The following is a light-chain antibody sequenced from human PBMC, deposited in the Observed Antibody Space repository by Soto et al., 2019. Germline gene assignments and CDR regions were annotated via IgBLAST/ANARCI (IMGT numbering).Light chain of an antibody. V-gene: IGLV1-40*01. CDR1: SSNIGAGYE. J-gene: IGLJ1*01. CDR3: QSYDRRLTAYV. CDR2: ANK. Sequence: QAVVTQPPSVSGAPGQTVTISCTGSSSNIGAGYEVHWYHQIPGTAPKLLVSANKNRSSGVPDRLSASKSGTSASLAITGLQAEDEAHYYCQSYDRRLTAYVFGTGTKLTVL.